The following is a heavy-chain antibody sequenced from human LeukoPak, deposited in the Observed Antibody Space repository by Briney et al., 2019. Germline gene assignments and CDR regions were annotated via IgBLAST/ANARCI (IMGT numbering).Heavy chain of an antibody. CDR3: AKHNIDY. CDR2: ISWNSGSI. J-gene: IGHJ4*02. CDR1: GLTFDDYA. D-gene: IGHD1-1*01. V-gene: IGHV3-9*01. Sequence: GRSLRLSCAASGLTFDDYAMHWVRQAPGKGLEWVSGISWNSGSIGYADSVKGRFTISRDNSKNTLYLQMNSLRAEDTAVYYCAKHNIDYWGQGTLVTVSS.